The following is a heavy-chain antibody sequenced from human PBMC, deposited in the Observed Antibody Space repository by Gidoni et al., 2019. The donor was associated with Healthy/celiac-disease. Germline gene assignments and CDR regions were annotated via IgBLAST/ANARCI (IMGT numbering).Heavy chain of an antibody. J-gene: IGHJ4*02. D-gene: IGHD3-16*01. CDR2: IIHSGST. Sequence: QVQLQQWGAGLLKPSGTLSLTCAVTGGSFSVYYWSWIRQPPGKGLEWIGEIIHSGSTNYNPSLKSRVTISVDTSKNQCSLKLSSVTAADTAVYYCARRTERYDYIWGRKQQTFDYWGQGTLVTVSS. CDR1: GGSFSVYY. CDR3: ARRTERYDYIWGRKQQTFDY. V-gene: IGHV4-34*12.